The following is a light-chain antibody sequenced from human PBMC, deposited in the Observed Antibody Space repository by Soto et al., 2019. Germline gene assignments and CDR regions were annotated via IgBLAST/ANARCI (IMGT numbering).Light chain of an antibody. CDR3: QQRSSWPPIT. Sequence: EIVVTQSPATLSLSPGERATLSCRASQSVAGYLAWYQQKPGQAPRLLIYDASDRATDIPARFSGSGSGTDFTLTISDLEPEDFAIYYCQQRSSWPPITFGQGTRLEIK. J-gene: IGKJ5*01. CDR2: DAS. V-gene: IGKV3-11*01. CDR1: QSVAGY.